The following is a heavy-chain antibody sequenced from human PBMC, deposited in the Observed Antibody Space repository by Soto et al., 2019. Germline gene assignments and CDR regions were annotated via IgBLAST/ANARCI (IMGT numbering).Heavy chain of an antibody. J-gene: IGHJ4*02. D-gene: IGHD2-15*01. CDR2: INAGNGNT. CDR3: ACDKRACSGGSCYSTFDY. V-gene: IGHV1-3*01. CDR1: GYTFTSYA. Sequence: ASVKVSCKASGYTFTSYAMHWVRQAPGQRLEWMGWINAGNGNTKYSQKFQGRVTITRDTSASTAYMELSSLRSEDTAVYYCACDKRACSGGSCYSTFDYWGQGTLVTVSS.